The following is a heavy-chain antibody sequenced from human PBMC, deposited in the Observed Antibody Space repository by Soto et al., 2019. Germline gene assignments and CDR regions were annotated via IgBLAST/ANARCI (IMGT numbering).Heavy chain of an antibody. CDR1: GFTFSSYA. CDR2: ISGSGGST. V-gene: IGHV3-23*01. D-gene: IGHD5-18*01. Sequence: EVQLLESGGGLVQPGGSLRLSCAASGFTFSSYAMSWVRQAPGKGLEWVSDISGSGGSTYYADSVKGRFTISRDNSKSTLYLQMTSLRAEDTAVYYCAKDRPDTAMDNYYYYGMDVWGQGTTVTVSS. J-gene: IGHJ6*02. CDR3: AKDRPDTAMDNYYYYGMDV.